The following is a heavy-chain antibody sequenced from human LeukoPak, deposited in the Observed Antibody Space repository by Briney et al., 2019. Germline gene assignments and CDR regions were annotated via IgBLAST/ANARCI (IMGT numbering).Heavy chain of an antibody. CDR3: AKTYYYDSSGYSN. D-gene: IGHD3-22*01. V-gene: IGHV3-23*01. Sequence: GGSLRLSCAASGFTFSSYAMSWVRQAPGKGLEWVGYISGGGSGTYYADTVKGRFTISRDNSMNTLYLQMNSLRAEDTAVYYCAKTYYYDSSGYSNWGQGTLVTVSS. CDR2: ISGGGSGT. J-gene: IGHJ4*02. CDR1: GFTFSSYA.